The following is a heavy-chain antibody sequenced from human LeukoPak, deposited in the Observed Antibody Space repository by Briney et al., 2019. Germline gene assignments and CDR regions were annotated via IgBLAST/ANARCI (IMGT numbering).Heavy chain of an antibody. D-gene: IGHD3-3*01. V-gene: IGHV4-61*02. J-gene: IGHJ5*02. CDR1: GGSISSGSYY. Sequence: PSQTLSLTCTVSGGSISSGSYYWSWIRQPAGKGLEWIGRIYTSGSTNYNPSLKSRVTISVDTSKNQFSLKLSSVTAADTAVYYCARAKYYDFWSGYSNWFDPWGQGTLVTVSS. CDR3: ARAKYYDFWSGYSNWFDP. CDR2: IYTSGST.